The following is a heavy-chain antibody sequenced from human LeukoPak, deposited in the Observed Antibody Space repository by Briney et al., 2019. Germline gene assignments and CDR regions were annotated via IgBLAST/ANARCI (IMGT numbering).Heavy chain of an antibody. CDR3: ARDRAYSGYSSGWYDWFDP. V-gene: IGHV1-18*01. D-gene: IGHD6-19*01. CDR1: GYTFTSYG. Sequence: ASVKVSCKASGYTFTSYGISWVRQAPGQGLEWMGWISAHNGNTNYAQKLQGRVTMTTDTSTSTAYMELRSLRSDDTAVYYCARDRAYSGYSSGWYDWFDPWGQGTLVTVSS. CDR2: ISAHNGNT. J-gene: IGHJ5*02.